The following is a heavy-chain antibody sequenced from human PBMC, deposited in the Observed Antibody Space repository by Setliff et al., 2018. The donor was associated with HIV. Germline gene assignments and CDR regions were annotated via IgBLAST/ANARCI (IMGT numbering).Heavy chain of an antibody. J-gene: IGHJ4*02. CDR1: GGSISSDY. V-gene: IGHV4-59*01. CDR3: ARVGYHGSGRYSFDY. Sequence: ETLSLTCTVSGGSISSDYWSWIRQPPGKGLEWIGYIYYSGSTNYNPSLKSRVTISVATSKNQFSLKLNSVTTADTAVYYCARVGYHGSGRYSFDYWGQGTLVTVSS. D-gene: IGHD3-10*01. CDR2: IYYSGST.